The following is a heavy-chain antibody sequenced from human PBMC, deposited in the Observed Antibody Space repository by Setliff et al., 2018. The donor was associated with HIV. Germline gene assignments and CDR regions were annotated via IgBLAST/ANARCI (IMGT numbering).Heavy chain of an antibody. Sequence: SETLSLTCSVSGVSVGSGDYYWHWIRQPPGKGLEWIGYIYTSGSTNYNPSLKSRVTMSVDTSKNQFSLKLSSVTAADTAVYYCARLRYSVFDYWGHGTLVTVS. CDR1: GVSVGSGDYY. V-gene: IGHV4-61*08. D-gene: IGHD3-9*01. CDR3: ARLRYSVFDY. CDR2: IYTSGST. J-gene: IGHJ4*01.